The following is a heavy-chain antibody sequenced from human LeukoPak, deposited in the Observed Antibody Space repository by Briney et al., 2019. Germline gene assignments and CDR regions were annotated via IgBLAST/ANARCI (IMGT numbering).Heavy chain of an antibody. CDR3: AKDGGGSYWVVYFDY. D-gene: IGHD3-16*01. CDR2: ISGSGSST. Sequence: GGSLRLSCAASGFTFSSYSMSWVRQAPGKGLEWVATISGSGSSTYYADSVRGRFTISRDNSKNTLYLQINSLRVDDTAVYYCAKDGGGSYWVVYFDYWGERTRLTVSS. J-gene: IGHJ4*02. V-gene: IGHV3-23*01. CDR1: GFTFSSYS.